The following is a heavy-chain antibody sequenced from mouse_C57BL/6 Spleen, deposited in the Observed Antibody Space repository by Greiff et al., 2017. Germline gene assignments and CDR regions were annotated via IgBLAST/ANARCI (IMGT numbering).Heavy chain of an antibody. Sequence: VQLPPPGTELVKPGASVKLSCKASGYTFTSYWMHWVKHRPGQGLEWIGNINPSNGGTKYNEKFKRKATLTVDKSSSTAYMQLSSLTSEDSAVYYGARRGELGRGDYFDYWGQGTTLTVSS. CDR2: INPSNGGT. J-gene: IGHJ2*01. V-gene: IGHV1-53*01. CDR3: ARRGELGRGDYFDY. CDR1: GYTFTSYW. D-gene: IGHD4-1*01.